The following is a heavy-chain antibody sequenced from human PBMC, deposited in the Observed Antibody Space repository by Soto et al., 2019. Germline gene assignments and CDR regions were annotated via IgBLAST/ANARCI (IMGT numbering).Heavy chain of an antibody. CDR3: ERHYRVFDY. J-gene: IGHJ4*02. Sequence: SQTQSLTYTVFDGTSSNHDLSWIRQPPGKGLEWIGYIYYSGSTNYNPSLKSRVTISVDTSKNQFSLKLSSVTAADTAVYYCERHYRVFDYWGQGTLVTGFS. CDR1: DGTSSNHD. V-gene: IGHV4-59*08. D-gene: IGHD4-4*01. CDR2: IYYSGST.